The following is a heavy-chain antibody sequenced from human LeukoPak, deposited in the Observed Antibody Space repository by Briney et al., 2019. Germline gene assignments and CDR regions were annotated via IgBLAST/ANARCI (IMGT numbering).Heavy chain of an antibody. D-gene: IGHD6-19*01. CDR1: GYTFTSCD. V-gene: IGHV1-8*01. CDR3: TRGSSGRRDN. CDR2: MNPNSGNT. Sequence: WASVKVSCKASGYTFTSCDINWVRQATGQGLEWMGWMNPNSGNTGYGQSFQGRITTTRDISIGTAYMELSNLTSEDTAIYYCTRGSSGRRDNWGQGTLVTVSA. J-gene: IGHJ4*02.